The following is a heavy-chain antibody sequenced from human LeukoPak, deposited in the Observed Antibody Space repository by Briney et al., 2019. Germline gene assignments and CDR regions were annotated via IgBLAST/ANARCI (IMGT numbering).Heavy chain of an antibody. J-gene: IGHJ3*02. CDR2: IKSGGSST. CDR1: GFTYRSYW. D-gene: IGHD3-10*01. CDR3: AKDGGAYYYGSRSYYNPDAFDI. V-gene: IGHV3-74*01. Sequence: PGGSLRLSGSGSGFTYRSYWMLWVSQAPGKGLVWVARIKSGGSSTSHADSVKGRFTISRDNAKDTLDLQMNRLSAEDTAVDYCAKDGGAYYYGSRSYYNPDAFDIWGQGTMVTVSS.